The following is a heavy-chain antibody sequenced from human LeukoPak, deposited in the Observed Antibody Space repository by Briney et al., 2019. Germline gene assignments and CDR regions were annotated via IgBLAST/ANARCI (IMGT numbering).Heavy chain of an antibody. CDR2: IYYSGST. CDR1: GGSISSSSYY. J-gene: IGHJ3*02. CDR3: ASFDYGDYEDAFDI. V-gene: IGHV4-39*01. D-gene: IGHD4-17*01. Sequence: PSETLSLTCTVSGGSISSSSYYWGWIRQPPGKGLEWIGSIYYSGSTYYNPSLKSRVTISVDTSKNQFSLKLSSVTAADTAVYYCASFDYGDYEDAFDIWGQGTMVTVSS.